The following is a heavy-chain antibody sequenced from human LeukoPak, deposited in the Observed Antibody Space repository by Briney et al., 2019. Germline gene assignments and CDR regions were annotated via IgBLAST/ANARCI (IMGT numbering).Heavy chain of an antibody. CDR2: INHSGST. D-gene: IGHD3-10*01. CDR3: ARRITMVRGVIRGRAFDI. Sequence: SETLSLTCAVYGGSFSVYYWSWIRQPPGKGLEWIGEINHSGSTNYNPSLKSRVTISVDTSKNQFSLTLSSVTAADAAVYYCARRITMVRGVIRGRAFDIWGQGTMVTVSS. CDR1: GGSFSVYY. J-gene: IGHJ3*02. V-gene: IGHV4-34*01.